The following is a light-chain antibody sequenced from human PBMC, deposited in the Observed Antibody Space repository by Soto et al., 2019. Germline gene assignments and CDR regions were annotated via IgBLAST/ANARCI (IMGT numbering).Light chain of an antibody. CDR2: VGS. CDR3: MQALQTPGLT. V-gene: IGKV2-28*01. J-gene: IGKJ4*01. CDR1: QSLLHSNGYNY. Sequence: DIVMTQSPLSLSATPGEPASISCRSSQSLLHSNGYNYLDCYLQKPGQSPQLLIYVGSNRAYGVPDRFRGSGSGTDFTLKISRVEADNVGVYYCMQALQTPGLTFGGGTKVEIK.